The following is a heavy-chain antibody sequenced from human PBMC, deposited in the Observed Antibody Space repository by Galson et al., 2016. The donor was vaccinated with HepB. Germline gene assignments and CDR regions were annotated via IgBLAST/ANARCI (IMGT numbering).Heavy chain of an antibody. D-gene: IGHD5-24*01. CDR3: AREVGQLGYWYFDL. Sequence: SLRLSCAASGFIFRNHDIHWVRQATGKRLEWVSAVDIHGVPYYSDSVKGRFTVSRENSKNSLYLEMNSQGAGDTAIYYCAREVGQLGYWYFDLWGRGSLVTVSS. CDR1: GFIFRNHD. V-gene: IGHV3-13*05. CDR2: VDIHGVP. J-gene: IGHJ2*01.